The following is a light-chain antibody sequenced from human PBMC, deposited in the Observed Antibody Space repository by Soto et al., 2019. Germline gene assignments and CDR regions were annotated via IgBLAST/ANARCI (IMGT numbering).Light chain of an antibody. CDR3: QQYDNLPTWT. Sequence: DIQMTQSPSSLSASVGDRVTITCQASQDISNYLNWYQQKPGKAHKLLIYDASNLETGVPSRFSGSGSGTDFTFTISSLQPEDIATYYCQQYDNLPTWTFGQATKVDIK. CDR1: QDISNY. J-gene: IGKJ1*01. CDR2: DAS. V-gene: IGKV1-33*01.